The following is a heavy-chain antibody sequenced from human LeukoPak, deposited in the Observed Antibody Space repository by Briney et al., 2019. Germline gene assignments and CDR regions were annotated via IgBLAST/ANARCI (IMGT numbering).Heavy chain of an antibody. J-gene: IGHJ6*03. Sequence: PSETLSLTRTVSGGSISSGGYYWSWIRQPPGKGLEWIGYIYHSGSTYYNPSLKSRVTISIDRSKNQFSLKLSSVTAADTAVYYCARLDSAYYMDVWGKGTTVTVSS. D-gene: IGHD1-1*01. CDR2: IYHSGST. CDR3: ARLDSAYYMDV. CDR1: GGSISSGGYY. V-gene: IGHV4-30-2*01.